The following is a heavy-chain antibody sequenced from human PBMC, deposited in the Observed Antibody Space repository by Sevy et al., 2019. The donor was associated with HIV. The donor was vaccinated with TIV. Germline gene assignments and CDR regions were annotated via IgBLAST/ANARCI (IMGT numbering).Heavy chain of an antibody. CDR3: ARDDADYSISGELKY. D-gene: IGHD6-6*01. CDR2: ISGYTA. V-gene: IGHV1-18*01. Sequence: ASVKVSCKASGYTFTHYGISWVRQAPGQGLEWMGWISGYTANYAQKLQGRLTVTTDTSTSTAYMELRSLRSDDTAVYYCARDDADYSISGELKYWGQGTLVTVSS. CDR1: GYTFTHYG. J-gene: IGHJ4*02.